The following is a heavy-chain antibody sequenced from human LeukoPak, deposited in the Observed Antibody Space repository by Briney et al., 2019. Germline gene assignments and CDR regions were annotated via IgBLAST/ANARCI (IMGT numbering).Heavy chain of an antibody. J-gene: IGHJ4*02. CDR3: ARVWLDFWSGYLGY. D-gene: IGHD3-3*01. CDR2: INPNSGGT. Sequence: ASVKVSCKASGYTFTGYYMHWVRQAPGQGLEWMGWINPNSGGTNYAQKFQDRVTMTRDTSISTAYMELSRLRSDDTAVYYCARVWLDFWSGYLGYWGQGTLVTVSS. V-gene: IGHV1-2*02. CDR1: GYTFTGYY.